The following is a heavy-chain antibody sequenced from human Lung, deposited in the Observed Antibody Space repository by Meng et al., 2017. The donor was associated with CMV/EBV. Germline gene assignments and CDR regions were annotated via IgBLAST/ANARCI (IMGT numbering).Heavy chain of an antibody. V-gene: IGHV3-30*02. CDR1: GFIFSSYG. CDR2: IRYDGSKE. Sequence: GGSLRLSCAVSGFIFSSYGMHWVRQAPGKGLEWVAFIRYDGSKEYYVDFVKGRFTISRDNSKNTLYLQMHSLRPGDTAVYYCAKERIRYNYGSETIDDWGQGXTVTVSS. J-gene: IGHJ4*02. D-gene: IGHD5-18*01. CDR3: AKERIRYNYGSETIDD.